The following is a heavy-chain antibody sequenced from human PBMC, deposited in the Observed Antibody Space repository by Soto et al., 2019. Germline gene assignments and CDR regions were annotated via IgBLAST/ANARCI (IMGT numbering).Heavy chain of an antibody. Sequence: PSETLSLTCTVSGGSIRRGGYYWSWIRQHPGRGLEWIGYISHSGSAYYNPSLKSRVIISVDTSKHHLSLNLTSVTAAATAAYYCARDEYGIDPWGQGTLVTLSS. V-gene: IGHV4-31*03. CDR2: ISHSGSA. J-gene: IGHJ5*02. CDR1: GGSIRRGGYY. CDR3: ARDEYGIDP. D-gene: IGHD6-6*01.